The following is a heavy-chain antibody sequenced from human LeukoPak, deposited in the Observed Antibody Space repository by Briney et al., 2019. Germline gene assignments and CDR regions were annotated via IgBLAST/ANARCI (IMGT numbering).Heavy chain of an antibody. CDR3: AKSSSGWFSPAEYFHY. CDR1: GFTFSSYG. J-gene: IGHJ1*01. Sequence: GGSLRLSCAASGFTFSSYGMSWVRQPPGKGLEWVSIISGSGGNTSYADSVKGRFTISRDNSKNTVSLQMNSVRAEDTAVYYCAKSSSGWFSPAEYFHYWGQGTLVTVSS. CDR2: ISGSGGNT. V-gene: IGHV3-23*01. D-gene: IGHD6-13*01.